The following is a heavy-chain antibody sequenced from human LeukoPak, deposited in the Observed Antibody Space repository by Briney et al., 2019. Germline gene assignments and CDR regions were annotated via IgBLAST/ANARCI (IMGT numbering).Heavy chain of an antibody. CDR2: IIPIFGTA. CDR1: GGTFSSYA. Sequence: SVKVSCKASGGTFSSYAISWVRQAPGQGLEWMGGIIPIFGTANYAQKFQGRVTITADESTSTAYMELSSLRSEDTAVYYCARALRVGRYSADYWGQGTLVTVSS. CDR3: ARALRVGRYSADY. D-gene: IGHD2-15*01. J-gene: IGHJ4*02. V-gene: IGHV1-69*13.